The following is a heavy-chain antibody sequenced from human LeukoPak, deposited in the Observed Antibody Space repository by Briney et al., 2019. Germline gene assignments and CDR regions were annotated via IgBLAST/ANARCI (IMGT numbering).Heavy chain of an antibody. J-gene: IGHJ4*02. Sequence: PGGSLRLSCAASGFTFSSYGMHWVRQAPGKGLEWVAFIRYDGSNKYYADSVKGRFTISRDNSKNTLYLQMNSLRAEDTAVYYCAKEPRQGYSYGHFDYWGQGTLVTVSS. CDR3: AKEPRQGYSYGHFDY. V-gene: IGHV3-30*02. CDR1: GFTFSSYG. D-gene: IGHD5-18*01. CDR2: IRYDGSNK.